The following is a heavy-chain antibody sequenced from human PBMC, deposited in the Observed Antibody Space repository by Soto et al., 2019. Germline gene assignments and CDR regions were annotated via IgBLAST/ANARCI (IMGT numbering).Heavy chain of an antibody. CDR1: GFTFSSYA. CDR3: AKGKGPPLNGYPLHYYYYYMDV. CDR2: ISGSGGST. J-gene: IGHJ6*03. V-gene: IGHV3-23*01. D-gene: IGHD3-9*01. Sequence: GGSLRLSCAASGFTFSSYAMSWVRQAPGKGLEWVSAISGSGGSTYYADSVKGRFTISRDNSKNTLYLQMNSLRAEDTAVYYCAKGKGPPLNGYPLHYYYYYMDVWGKGTTVTVSS.